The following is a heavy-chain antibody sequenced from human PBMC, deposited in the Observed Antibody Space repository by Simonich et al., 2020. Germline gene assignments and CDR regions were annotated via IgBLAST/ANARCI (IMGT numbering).Heavy chain of an antibody. Sequence: QVQLQHWGAGLLKPSETLSLTCAVYGGSFSGSYWSLIRKPPGKGLELIGEINHSESTNHTPTLKRRVTLSVDTSKNQFSLKLSSVTAADTAVYYCARGKGWKNAFDIWGQGTMVTVSS. J-gene: IGHJ3*02. CDR3: ARGKGWKNAFDI. D-gene: IGHD1-1*01. CDR1: GGSFSGSY. CDR2: INHSEST. V-gene: IGHV4-34*01.